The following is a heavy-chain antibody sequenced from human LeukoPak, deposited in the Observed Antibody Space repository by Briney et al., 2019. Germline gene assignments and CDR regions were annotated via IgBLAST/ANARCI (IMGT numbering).Heavy chain of an antibody. CDR2: VHYSGTS. CDR1: GGSINRYY. CDR3: AASARLVLQESVY. D-gene: IGHD6-19*01. Sequence: PSETLSLTCTVSGGSINRYYWSWIRQPPGKGLEWIGYVHYSGTSSYSPSLKSRATISVDTSKNQFSLKLSSVTAADTAMYYCAASARLVLQESVYWGQGILVTVSS. J-gene: IGHJ4*02. V-gene: IGHV4-59*08.